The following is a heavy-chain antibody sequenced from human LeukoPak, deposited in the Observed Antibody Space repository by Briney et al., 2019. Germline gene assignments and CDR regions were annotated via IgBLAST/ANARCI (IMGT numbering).Heavy chain of an antibody. CDR3: AKDALWFGELYNDY. D-gene: IGHD3-10*01. Sequence: PGGSLRLSCAASGFAVSGNYMSWVRQAPGKGLEWVSVIYSSGSTKYADSVKGRFTISRDNSKNTLYLQMNSLRAEDTAVYYCAKDALWFGELYNDYWGQGTLVTVSS. J-gene: IGHJ4*02. CDR1: GFAVSGNY. V-gene: IGHV3-66*01. CDR2: IYSSGST.